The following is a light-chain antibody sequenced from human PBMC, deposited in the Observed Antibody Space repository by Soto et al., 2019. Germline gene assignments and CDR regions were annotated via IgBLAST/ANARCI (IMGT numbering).Light chain of an antibody. CDR2: HDT. J-gene: IGLJ2*01. CDR1: KLGDKY. V-gene: IGLV3-1*01. CDR3: QAWDSSTAV. Sequence: SYELTQPPSVPVSSGQTASIPCSGDKLGDKYACWYQQKPGQSPVLVIYHDTKRPSGIPERFSGSNSGNTATLTISGTQAMDEADYYCQAWDSSTAVFGGGTKLTVL.